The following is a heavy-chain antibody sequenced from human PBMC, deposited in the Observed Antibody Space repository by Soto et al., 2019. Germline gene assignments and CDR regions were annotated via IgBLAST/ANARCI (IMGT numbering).Heavy chain of an antibody. CDR1: RCTLNNYK. V-gene: IGHV3-48*02. D-gene: IGHD7-27*01. J-gene: IGHJ1*01. Sequence: SRCTLNNYKENWVRQEPGKGLEWVSYISPSSDAIYYADSVKGRFTISRDNAKNSLYLQMNSLRDGDTAVYYCARDWGEPPEHFQLSGQGPLASLSS. CDR3: ARDWGEPPEHFQL. CDR2: ISPSSDAI.